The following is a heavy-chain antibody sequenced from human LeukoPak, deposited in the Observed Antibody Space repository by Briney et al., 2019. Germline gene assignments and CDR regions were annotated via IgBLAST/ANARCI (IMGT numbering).Heavy chain of an antibody. V-gene: IGHV4-59*01. CDR2: IYYSGST. Sequence: SETLSLTCTVSGGSTSSYYWSWIRQPPGKGLEWIGYIYYSGSTNYNPSLKSRVTISVDTSKNQFSLKLSSVTTADTAVYYCARYSSFTRIYLDYWGQGTLVTVSS. CDR3: ARYSSFTRIYLDY. J-gene: IGHJ4*02. D-gene: IGHD2-21*01. CDR1: GGSTSSYY.